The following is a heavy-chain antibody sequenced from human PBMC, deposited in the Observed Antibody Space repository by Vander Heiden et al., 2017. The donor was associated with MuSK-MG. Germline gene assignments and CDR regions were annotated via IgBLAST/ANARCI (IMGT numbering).Heavy chain of an antibody. Sequence: QVQLQESGPGLVKHSETLSLTCTVSGGSISSYYWSWIRQPAGKGLEWIGRIYTGGTTNHKPSLKSRVTMSVDTSKNQFSLKLTSVTAADTAVYYCARGVGYSIWYFDLWGRGTLVTVSS. J-gene: IGHJ2*01. CDR3: ARGVGYSIWYFDL. D-gene: IGHD2-15*01. CDR2: IYTGGTT. CDR1: GGSISSYY. V-gene: IGHV4-4*07.